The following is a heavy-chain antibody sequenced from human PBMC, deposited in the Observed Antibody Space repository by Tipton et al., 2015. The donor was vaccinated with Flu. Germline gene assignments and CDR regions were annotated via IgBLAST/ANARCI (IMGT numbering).Heavy chain of an antibody. D-gene: IGHD3-10*01. CDR2: IYYSGST. CDR1: GGSGGSISSYF. Sequence: TLSLTCTVSGGSGGSISSYFWNWIRQPPGKGLEWIGYIYYSGSTNYNPSLKSRVTISVDTSKNRFSLKLTSVTAADTAVYYCARSSVTYGSRLLDYWGQGTLVTVSS. J-gene: IGHJ4*02. CDR3: ARSSVTYGSRLLDY. V-gene: IGHV4-59*01.